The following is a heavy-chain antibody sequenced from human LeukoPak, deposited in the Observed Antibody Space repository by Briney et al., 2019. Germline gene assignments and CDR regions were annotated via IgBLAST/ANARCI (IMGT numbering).Heavy chain of an antibody. J-gene: IGHJ4*02. CDR2: IYHSGSA. CDR1: GGSISSGGYS. CDR3: ASGNHYDSSGYYSN. Sequence: SQTLSLTCAVSGGSISSGGYSWTWIRQPPGKGLEWIGYIYHSGSAYYNPSLKSRVSISVDRSKNQFSLSLTSVTAADTAVYFCASGNHYDSSGYYSNWGQGTLVTVSS. V-gene: IGHV4-30-2*01. D-gene: IGHD3-22*01.